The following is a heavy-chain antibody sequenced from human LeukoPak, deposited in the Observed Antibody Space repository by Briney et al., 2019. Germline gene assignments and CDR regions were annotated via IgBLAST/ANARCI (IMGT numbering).Heavy chain of an antibody. D-gene: IGHD3-22*01. V-gene: IGHV3-53*01. J-gene: IGHJ4*02. CDR3: ARDLNYDSAY. CDR2: IYSGGST. Sequence: GGSLRLSCATSGFTLSSYSMNWVRQAPGKGLEWVSVIYSGGSTYYADSVKGRFTISRDNSKNTVYLQMNSLRAEDTAVYYCARDLNYDSAYWGQGTLVTVSS. CDR1: GFTLSSYS.